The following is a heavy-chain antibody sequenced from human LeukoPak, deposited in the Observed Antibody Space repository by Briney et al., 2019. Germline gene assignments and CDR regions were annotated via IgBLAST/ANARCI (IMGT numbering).Heavy chain of an antibody. Sequence: GGSLRLSCAASGFTSSSYEMNWVRQAPGKGLERVSYISSSGSTIYYADSVKGRFTISRDNAKNSLYLQMNSLRAEDTAVYYCARDGGNGDYFYWGQGTLVTVSS. J-gene: IGHJ4*02. V-gene: IGHV3-48*03. CDR3: ARDGGNGDYFY. CDR1: GFTSSSYE. CDR2: ISSSGSTI. D-gene: IGHD4-17*01.